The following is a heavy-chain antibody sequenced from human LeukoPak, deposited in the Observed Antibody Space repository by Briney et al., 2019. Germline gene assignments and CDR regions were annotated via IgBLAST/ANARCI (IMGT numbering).Heavy chain of an antibody. V-gene: IGHV4-4*07. J-gene: IGHJ5*02. CDR3: ARDRIGDTMVRGVRPFNWFDP. CDR1: GGSISSYY. Sequence: PSETLSLTCTVSGGSISSYYWSWIRQPAGKGLEWIGRIYTSGSTNYNPSLKSRVTMSVDTSKNQFSLKLSSVTAADTAVYYCARDRIGDTMVRGVRPFNWFDPWDQGTLVTVSS. CDR2: IYTSGST. D-gene: IGHD3-10*01.